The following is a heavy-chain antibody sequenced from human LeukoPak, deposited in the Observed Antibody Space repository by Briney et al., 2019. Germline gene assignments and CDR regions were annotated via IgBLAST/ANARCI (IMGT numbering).Heavy chain of an antibody. V-gene: IGHV3-43*02. Sequence: GGSLRLSCAASGFKFDDCAMHWVRQAPGKGLEWVALITWDGGSTFYADSVKGRFTISRDNSENSLYLQMNSLRTEGTALYYCAAEKGRYYHYWGQGTRVTVSS. CDR3: AAEKGRYYHY. CDR1: GFKFDDCA. D-gene: IGHD2/OR15-2a*01. CDR2: ITWDGGST. J-gene: IGHJ4*02.